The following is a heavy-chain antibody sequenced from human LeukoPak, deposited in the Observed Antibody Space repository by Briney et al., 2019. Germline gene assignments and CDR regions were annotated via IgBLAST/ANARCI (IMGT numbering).Heavy chain of an antibody. D-gene: IGHD3-10*01. Sequence: GASVKVSCKASGYTFTGYYMHWVRQAPGRGLEWMGWINPNSGGTNYAQKFQGWVTMTRDTSISTAYMELSRLRSDDTAVYYCARAAGYYGSGPFDYWGQGTLVTVSS. V-gene: IGHV1-2*04. CDR2: INPNSGGT. CDR3: ARAAGYYGSGPFDY. J-gene: IGHJ4*02. CDR1: GYTFTGYY.